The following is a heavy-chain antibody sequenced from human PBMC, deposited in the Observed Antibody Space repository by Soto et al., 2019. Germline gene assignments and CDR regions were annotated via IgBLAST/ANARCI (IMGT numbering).Heavy chain of an antibody. D-gene: IGHD1-7*01. CDR3: ARDRAGTTDY. J-gene: IGHJ4*02. Sequence: GTLYLTCTVSGGSVSNGSYYWSWIRQPPGKGLEWIGYIYYSGSTNYNPSLKSRVTISVDTSKNQFSLKLSSVTAADTAVYYCARDRAGTTDYWGQGTLVTVSS. CDR1: GGSVSNGSYY. V-gene: IGHV4-61*01. CDR2: IYYSGST.